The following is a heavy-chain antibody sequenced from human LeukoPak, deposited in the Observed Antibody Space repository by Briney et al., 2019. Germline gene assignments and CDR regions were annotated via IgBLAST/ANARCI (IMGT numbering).Heavy chain of an antibody. D-gene: IGHD1-1*01. V-gene: IGHV1-18*01. CDR3: ATERYNSDWFDP. CDR2: ISAYNGNT. Sequence: GASVKVSFKASGYTFTSYGISWVRQAPGQGLEWMGWISAYNGNTNYAQKLQGRVTMTTDTSTSTAYMELRSLRSEDTAVYYCATERYNSDWFDPWGQGTLVTVSS. J-gene: IGHJ5*02. CDR1: GYTFTSYG.